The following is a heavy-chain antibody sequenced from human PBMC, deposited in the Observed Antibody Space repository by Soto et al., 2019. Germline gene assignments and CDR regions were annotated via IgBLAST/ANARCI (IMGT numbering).Heavy chain of an antibody. Sequence: GSLTLSCSGSGWILSSSAMKWVRQAKGKGLEWVSAISGSGGSIYYADSVKGRFTISRDNSKTTLYLQMDSLRAEDTAVYYCAKGGGDSLRYGMDVWGQGTTVTVSS. V-gene: IGHV3-23*01. CDR2: ISGSGGSI. CDR1: GWILSSSA. D-gene: IGHD2-21*02. CDR3: AKGGGDSLRYGMDV. J-gene: IGHJ6*02.